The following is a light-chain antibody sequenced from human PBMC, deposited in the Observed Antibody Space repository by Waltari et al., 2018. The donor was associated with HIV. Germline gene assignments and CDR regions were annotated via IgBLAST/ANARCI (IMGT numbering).Light chain of an antibody. CDR2: RND. CDR1: DSNVGNNF. J-gene: IGLJ3*02. Sequence: QSVLTQPPSASKTPGQRVLMSCSGTDSNVGNNFVSWFQQVPGGAPKLVIYRNDRRPSGVPDRVSAAKSGSSASLAISGLQSDDEADYCCASWDDRLSHWVFGGGTKLTV. V-gene: IGLV1-47*01. CDR3: ASWDDRLSHWV.